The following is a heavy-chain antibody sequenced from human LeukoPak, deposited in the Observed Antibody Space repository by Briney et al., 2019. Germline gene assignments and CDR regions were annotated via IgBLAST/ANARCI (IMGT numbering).Heavy chain of an antibody. Sequence: PSETLSLTCTVSGGSISSSSYYWGWIRQPPGKGLEWVSSISSSSSYIYYADSVKGRFTISRDNAKNSLYLQMNSLRAEDTAVYYCARTSPPRYYFDYWGQGTLVTVSS. CDR1: GGSISSSS. V-gene: IGHV3-21*01. J-gene: IGHJ4*02. CDR2: ISSSSSYI. CDR3: ARTSPPRYYFDY.